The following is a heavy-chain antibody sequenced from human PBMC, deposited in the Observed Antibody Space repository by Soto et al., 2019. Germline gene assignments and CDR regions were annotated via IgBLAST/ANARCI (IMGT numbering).Heavy chain of an antibody. CDR1: GFIFSNFG. Sequence: GGSLRLSCVASGFIFSNFGMHWVRQAPGKGLEWVAVISSDEKIKQYADSVRGRFAISRDNSKNTLYLQMTSLRAEDTAIYYCASGLCSVLDYWGQGTLVTVSS. CDR2: ISSDEKIK. J-gene: IGHJ4*02. V-gene: IGHV3-33*01. D-gene: IGHD3-10*02. CDR3: ASGLCSVLDY.